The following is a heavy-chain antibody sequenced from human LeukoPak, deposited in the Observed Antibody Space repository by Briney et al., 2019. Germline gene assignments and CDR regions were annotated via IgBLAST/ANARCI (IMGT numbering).Heavy chain of an antibody. V-gene: IGHV3-66*01. D-gene: IGHD1-26*01. Sequence: GGSLRLSCAASEFSVGSNYMTWVRQAPGKGLEWVSLIYSGGSTYYADSVKGRFTISRDNSKNTLYLQINSLRAEDTAVYYCARDGVGFYNWFAPWGQGTLVTVSS. CDR2: IYSGGST. CDR3: ARDGVGFYNWFAP. J-gene: IGHJ5*02. CDR1: EFSVGSNY.